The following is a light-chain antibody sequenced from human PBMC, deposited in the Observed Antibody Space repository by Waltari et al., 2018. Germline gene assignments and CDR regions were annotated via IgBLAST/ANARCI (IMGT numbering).Light chain of an antibody. J-gene: IGLJ2*01. CDR2: GVN. V-gene: IGLV2-23*02. CDR3: SSYAAYNAVI. CDR1: SGDVGTYNL. Sequence: QSTLTQPASVSGSLGQSITISCIGPSGDVGTYNLVSWYQQHPGKAPKFMIYGVNKRPSGVSNRFSGSKSGNTASLTISGLQGEDEAIYFCSSYAAYNAVIFGGGTKVTVL.